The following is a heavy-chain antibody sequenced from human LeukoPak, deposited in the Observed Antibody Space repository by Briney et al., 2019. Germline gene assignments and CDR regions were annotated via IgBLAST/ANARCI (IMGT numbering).Heavy chain of an antibody. D-gene: IGHD3-3*01. CDR2: ISGSGGST. J-gene: IGHJ4*02. V-gene: IGHV3-23*01. Sequence: PGGSLRLSCAASGFTFSSYAMSWVRQAPGKGLEWVSAISGSGGSTYYADSVKGRFTISRDNSKNTPYLQMNSLRAEDTAVYYCARSSTDFWSGYYLDYWGQGTLVTVSS. CDR1: GFTFSSYA. CDR3: ARSSTDFWSGYYLDY.